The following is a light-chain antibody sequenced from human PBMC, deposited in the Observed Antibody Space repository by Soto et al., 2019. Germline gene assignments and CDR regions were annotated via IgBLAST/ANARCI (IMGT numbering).Light chain of an antibody. CDR3: QQYYSYST. Sequence: AIRMTQSPSSLSASTGDRVTITCRASQGISSYLAWYQQKPGKAPKLLIYAASTLQSGVPSRFSGSGSGTDFTLTISCLQSEDFATYYCQQYYSYSTFGQGTKVDI. V-gene: IGKV1-8*01. CDR1: QGISSY. J-gene: IGKJ1*01. CDR2: AAS.